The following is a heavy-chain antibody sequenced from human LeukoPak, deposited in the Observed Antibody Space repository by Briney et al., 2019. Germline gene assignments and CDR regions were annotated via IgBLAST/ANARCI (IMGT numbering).Heavy chain of an antibody. CDR1: GGSISSSSYY. CDR3: ARHVVGSISGYYFYFDY. Sequence: PSETLSLTCTVSGGSISSSSYYWGWFRQPPGKGLEGMGSIYYSGSTYYNPSLKSRVTISVDTSKNQFSLKLSSVTAADTAVYYCARHVVGSISGYYFYFDYWGQGTLVTVSS. CDR2: IYYSGST. D-gene: IGHD3-22*01. J-gene: IGHJ4*02. V-gene: IGHV4-39*07.